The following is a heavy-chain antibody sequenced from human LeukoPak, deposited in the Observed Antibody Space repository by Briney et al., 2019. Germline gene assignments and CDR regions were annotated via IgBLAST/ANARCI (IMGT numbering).Heavy chain of an antibody. CDR3: AKDMGYDILTGYPWGFDY. D-gene: IGHD3-9*01. CDR2: ISGSGGST. Sequence: GGSLRLSCAASGFTFSSYAMSWVRQAPGKGLEWVSAISGSGGSTYYADSVKGRFTISRDNAKNSLYLQMNSLRAEDTALYYCAKDMGYDILTGYPWGFDYWGQGTLVTVSS. V-gene: IGHV3-23*01. J-gene: IGHJ4*02. CDR1: GFTFSSYA.